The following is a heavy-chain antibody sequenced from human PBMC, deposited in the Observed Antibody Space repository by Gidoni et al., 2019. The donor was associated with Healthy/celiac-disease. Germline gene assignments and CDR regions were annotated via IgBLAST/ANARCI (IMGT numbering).Heavy chain of an antibody. J-gene: IGHJ5*02. D-gene: IGHD3-22*01. CDR1: GGTFSRYA. V-gene: IGHV1-69*01. CDR3: ARAPASSGYPSGWFDP. Sequence: QVPLVQSGAEVKKPGSSVKVSCKSSGGTFSRYAISWVRQAHGQVLEWMGGIIPIFGTANYAQKFNGRVTIIADESTSTAYMELSSLRSEDTAVYYCARAPASSGYPSGWFDPWGQGTLVTVSS. CDR2: IIPIFGTA.